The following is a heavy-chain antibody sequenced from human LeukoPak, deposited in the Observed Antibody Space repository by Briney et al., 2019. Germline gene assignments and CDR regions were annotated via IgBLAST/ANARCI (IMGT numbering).Heavy chain of an antibody. CDR1: GFTFSSYS. Sequence: GGSLRLSCAASGFTFSSYSMNWVRQAPGKGLEWVSSISSSSSYIYYADSVKGRFTISRDNAKNSLYLQMNSLRAEDTAVYYCARGVRGYDFWSGYRTAEYFQHWGQGTLVTVSS. D-gene: IGHD3-3*01. CDR3: ARGVRGYDFWSGYRTAEYFQH. V-gene: IGHV3-21*04. CDR2: ISSSSSYI. J-gene: IGHJ1*01.